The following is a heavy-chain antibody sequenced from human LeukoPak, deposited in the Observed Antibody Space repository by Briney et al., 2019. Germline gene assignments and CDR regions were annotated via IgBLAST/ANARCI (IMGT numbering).Heavy chain of an antibody. CDR1: GFTFSSYA. V-gene: IGHV3-30-3*01. CDR3: ARAPFSYCSSTSCYLDY. Sequence: PGRSLRLSCAASGFTFSSYAMRWVRQAPGKGLEWVAVISYDGSNKYYADSVKGRFTISRDNSENTLYLQMNSLRAEDTAVYYCARAPFSYCSSTSCYLDYWGQGTLVTVSS. D-gene: IGHD2-2*01. J-gene: IGHJ4*02. CDR2: ISYDGSNK.